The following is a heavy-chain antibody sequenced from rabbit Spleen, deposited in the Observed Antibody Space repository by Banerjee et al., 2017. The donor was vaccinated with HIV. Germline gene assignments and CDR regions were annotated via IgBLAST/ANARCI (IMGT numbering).Heavy chain of an antibody. Sequence: VESGGGLVKPGASLTLTCTVSGFSLSSRYDMCWVRQAPGKGLEWIACIYTGNGKTYYASWAKGRFTISKTSSTTVTLQLTSLTAADTATYFCARDLAGAIGWNFYLWGPGTLVTVS. D-gene: IGHD4-1*01. CDR1: GFSLSSRYD. CDR2: IYTGNGKT. J-gene: IGHJ4*01. CDR3: ARDLAGAIGWNFYL. V-gene: IGHV1S40*01.